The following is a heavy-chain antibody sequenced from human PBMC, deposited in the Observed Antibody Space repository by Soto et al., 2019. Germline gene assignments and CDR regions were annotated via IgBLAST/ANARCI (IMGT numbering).Heavy chain of an antibody. D-gene: IGHD3-22*01. Sequence: ASVKVCCKASGGTFSIYALSWLRQAPGQGLEWMGGIIPIFGTANYAQKFQGRVTITADESTSTPYMELSSLISEDTAVQYWASSKTYYYDSSRCPAQAFDICAQGTMLTV. CDR1: GGTFSIYA. J-gene: IGHJ3*02. CDR2: IIPIFGTA. V-gene: IGHV1-69*13. CDR3: ASSKTYYYDSSRCPAQAFDI.